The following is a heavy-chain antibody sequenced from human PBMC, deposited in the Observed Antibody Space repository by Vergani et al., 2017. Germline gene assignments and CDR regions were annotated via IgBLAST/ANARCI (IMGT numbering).Heavy chain of an antibody. CDR1: GGSISSGSYY. J-gene: IGHJ6*03. Sequence: QVQLPESGPGLVKPSQTLSLTCTVSGGSISSGSYYWSWIRQPAGKGLEWIGRIYTSGSTNYNPSLKSRVTISVDTSKNQFSLKLSSVTAADTAVYYCARAGGGGRIMYYYMDVWGKGTTVTVSS. CDR2: IYTSGST. CDR3: ARAGGGGRIMYYYMDV. V-gene: IGHV4-61*02. D-gene: IGHD3-16*01.